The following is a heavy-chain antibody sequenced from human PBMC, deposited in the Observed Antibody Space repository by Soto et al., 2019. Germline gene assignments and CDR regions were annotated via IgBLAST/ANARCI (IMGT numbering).Heavy chain of an antibody. J-gene: IGHJ3*02. D-gene: IGHD5-18*01. CDR1: GYTFTSYG. CDR2: ISAYNGNT. V-gene: IGHV1-18*01. Sequence: QVQLVQSGAEVKKPGASVKVSCKASGYTFTSYGISWVRQAPGQGLEWMGWISAYNGNTNYAQKLQGRVTMTTDTSTSTAYRELRSLRSDDTAVYYCARWGTAMDATRAAVSTRHDAFDIWGQGTMVTVSS. CDR3: ARWGTAMDATRAAVSTRHDAFDI.